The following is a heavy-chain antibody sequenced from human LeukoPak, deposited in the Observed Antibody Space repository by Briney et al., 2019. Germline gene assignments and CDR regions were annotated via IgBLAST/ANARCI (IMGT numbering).Heavy chain of an antibody. J-gene: IGHJ4*02. CDR1: RGTFSSYA. V-gene: IGHV1-69*06. D-gene: IGHD3-10*01. CDR2: IIPIFGTA. CDR3: ATFREERYGSGYYFDC. Sequence: SVKVSCKASRGTFSSYAISWVRQAPGQGLEWMGGIIPIFGTANYAQKFQGRVTITADKSPSTAYMELSSLRSEDTAVYYCATFREERYGSGYYFDCWGQGTLVTVSS.